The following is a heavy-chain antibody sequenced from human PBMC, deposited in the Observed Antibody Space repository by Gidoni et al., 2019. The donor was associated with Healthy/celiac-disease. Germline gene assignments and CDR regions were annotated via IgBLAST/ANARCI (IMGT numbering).Heavy chain of an antibody. CDR3: ARDGAYCGGDCYSI. Sequence: EVQLVESGGGLVQPGGSMRLSCAASGFTFSSDSMNWVRQAPGKGLEWVSYISSSSSTIYYADSVKGRFTISRDNAKNSLYLQMNSLRAEDTAVYYCARDGAYCGGDCYSIWGQGTLVTVSS. D-gene: IGHD2-21*01. V-gene: IGHV3-48*04. J-gene: IGHJ4*02. CDR2: ISSSSSTI. CDR1: GFTFSSDS.